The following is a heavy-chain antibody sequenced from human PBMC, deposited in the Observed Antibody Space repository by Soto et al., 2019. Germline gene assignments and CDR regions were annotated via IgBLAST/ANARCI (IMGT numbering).Heavy chain of an antibody. CDR3: VRDPAATLTTRVRWFDP. V-gene: IGHV3-48*01. Sequence: GGSLRLSCVASGFTLSGNSMSWVRQAPGKGLEWISYISSRSDTIYYADSVKGRFTISRDNAKSSLYLQMNSLRVEDTAVYYCVRDPAATLTTRVRWFDPWGQGTLVTVSS. CDR1: GFTLSGNS. J-gene: IGHJ5*02. CDR2: ISSRSDTI. D-gene: IGHD1-26*01.